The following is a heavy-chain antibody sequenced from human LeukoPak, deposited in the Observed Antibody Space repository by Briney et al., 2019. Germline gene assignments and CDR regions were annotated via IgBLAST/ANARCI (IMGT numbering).Heavy chain of an antibody. CDR1: GFTFSSYA. CDR3: GGGRGGNYGGNSGHFDL. J-gene: IGHJ4*02. Sequence: PGRSLRLSCAASGFTFSSYAMHWVRQAPGKGLEWVAVISYDGSNKYYADSVKGRFTISRDNSKNTLYLQMNSLRAEDTAVYYCGGGRGGNYGGNSGHFDLWGQGTLVTVSS. V-gene: IGHV3-30-3*01. D-gene: IGHD4-23*01. CDR2: ISYDGSNK.